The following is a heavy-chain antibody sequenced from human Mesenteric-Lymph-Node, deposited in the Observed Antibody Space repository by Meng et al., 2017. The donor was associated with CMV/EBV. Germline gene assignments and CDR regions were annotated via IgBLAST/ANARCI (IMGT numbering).Heavy chain of an antibody. Sequence: SETLSLTCTVSGGSVSSGSYYWSWIRQPPGKGLEWIGYIYYSGSTNYNPSLKSRVTISVDTSKNQFSLKLSSVTAADTAVYYCARDKATILGDDAFDIWGQGTMVTVSS. CDR3: ARDKATILGDDAFDI. CDR2: IYYSGST. J-gene: IGHJ3*02. D-gene: IGHD5-12*01. CDR1: GGSVSSGSYY. V-gene: IGHV4-61*01.